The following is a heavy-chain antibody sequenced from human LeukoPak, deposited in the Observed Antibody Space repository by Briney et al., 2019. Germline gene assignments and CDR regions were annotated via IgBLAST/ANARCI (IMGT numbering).Heavy chain of an antibody. CDR1: GFTFSSYA. Sequence: GGSMRLSCAAYGFTFSSYAMHWDRQAPGKGLEWVAVISYDGSNKYYADSVKGRFTISRDNSKNTLYLQMNSLRAEDTAVYYCARERSSVTAYNWFDPWGQGTLVTVSS. CDR3: ARERSSVTAYNWFDP. J-gene: IGHJ5*02. CDR2: ISYDGSNK. D-gene: IGHD2-21*02. V-gene: IGHV3-30*01.